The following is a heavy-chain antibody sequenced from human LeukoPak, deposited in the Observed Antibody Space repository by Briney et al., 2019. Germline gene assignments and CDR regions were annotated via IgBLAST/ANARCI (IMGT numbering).Heavy chain of an antibody. D-gene: IGHD3-22*01. CDR3: AKAFNYYEALVDY. Sequence: GGSLRLACAASGFTFSYYWMHWVRQAPGEGLVWVSRINDDGRTTTYADSVKGRITISRDNAKNTLYLQMNSLRAEDTAVYYCAKAFNYYEALVDYWGQGTLVTVSS. J-gene: IGHJ4*02. V-gene: IGHV3-74*03. CDR1: GFTFSYYW. CDR2: INDDGRTT.